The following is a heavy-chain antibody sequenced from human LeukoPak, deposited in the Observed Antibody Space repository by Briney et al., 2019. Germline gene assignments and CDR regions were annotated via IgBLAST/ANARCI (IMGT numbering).Heavy chain of an antibody. V-gene: IGHV3-21*01. J-gene: IGHJ4*02. D-gene: IGHD3-16*01. CDR1: GFTFSTYG. CDR2: ISSSSSYI. Sequence: PGGSLRLSCAASGFTFSTYGMNWVRQAPGKGLEWVSSISSSSSYIYYADSLKDRFTISRDNTKNSLYLQMNSLRAEDTAVYYCARDPGGDRYYFDYWGQGTLVTVSS. CDR3: ARDPGGDRYYFDY.